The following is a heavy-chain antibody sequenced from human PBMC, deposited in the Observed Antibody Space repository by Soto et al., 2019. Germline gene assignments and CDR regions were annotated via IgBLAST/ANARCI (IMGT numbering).Heavy chain of an antibody. V-gene: IGHV3-74*01. Sequence: EAQLVESGGGLVQPGGSLRLSCAASGFTFSSYWIHWVRQAPGKGLVWVSRINSDGSSTTYADSVKGRFTISRDNAKNTLYLQMTSLRAEDTAVYYCARVSREVVPAAIDYWGQGTLVTVSS. D-gene: IGHD2-2*01. CDR3: ARVSREVVPAAIDY. CDR2: INSDGSST. J-gene: IGHJ4*02. CDR1: GFTFSSYW.